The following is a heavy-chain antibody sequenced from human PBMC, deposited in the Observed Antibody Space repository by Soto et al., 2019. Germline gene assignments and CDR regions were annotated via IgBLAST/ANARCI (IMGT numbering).Heavy chain of an antibody. CDR2: IYYSGST. CDR3: ARSGDSSGYYGDDAFDI. D-gene: IGHD3-22*01. J-gene: IGHJ3*02. Sequence: PSETLSLTCTVSGGSISSYYWSWIRQPPGKGLEWIGYIYYSGSTNYNPSLKSRATISVDTSKNQFSLKLSSVTAAGTAVYYCARSGDSSGYYGDDAFDIWGQGTMVTVSS. V-gene: IGHV4-59*01. CDR1: GGSISSYY.